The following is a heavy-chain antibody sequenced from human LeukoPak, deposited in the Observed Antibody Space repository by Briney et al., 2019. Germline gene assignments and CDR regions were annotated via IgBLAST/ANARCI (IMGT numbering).Heavy chain of an antibody. V-gene: IGHV3-48*01. Sequence: GGSLRLFCAASGFTFSSYSMNWVRQAPGKGLEWVSYISSSSSTIYYGDSVTGRFTISRDNARNSLYLQMNSLRAEDTAVYFCARSRYDSYGYFFCDYWGQGTLVTVSS. J-gene: IGHJ4*02. CDR3: ARSRYDSYGYFFCDY. CDR1: GFTFSSYS. D-gene: IGHD5-18*01. CDR2: ISSSSSTI.